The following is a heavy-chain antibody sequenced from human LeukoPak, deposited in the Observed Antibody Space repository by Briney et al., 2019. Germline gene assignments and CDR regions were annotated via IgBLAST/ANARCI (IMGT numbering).Heavy chain of an antibody. CDR2: ISWNSGSI. J-gene: IGHJ4*02. CDR1: GFTFDDYA. Sequence: PGRSLRLSCAASGFTFDDYAMHWVRQAPGKGLEWVSGISWNSGSIGYADSVKGRFTISRDNAKNSLYLQMNSLRAEDTAVYYCARDKRSITMIAAGYFDYWGQGTLVTVSS. CDR3: ARDKRSITMIAAGYFDY. V-gene: IGHV3-9*01. D-gene: IGHD3-22*01.